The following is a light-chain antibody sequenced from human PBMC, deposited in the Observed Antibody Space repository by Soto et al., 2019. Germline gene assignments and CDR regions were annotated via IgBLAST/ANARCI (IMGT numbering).Light chain of an antibody. V-gene: IGLV1-44*01. CDR2: SDN. CDR1: SSNIGTYS. J-gene: IGLJ2*01. CDR3: AAWDDTVNGPV. Sequence: QSVLTQPPSASGTPGQRVTISCSGSSSNIGTYSVNWYQHLPGTAPKLLLYSDNQRPSGVPDRFSGSKSVTSASLAISGLQSEDEADYYCAAWDDTVNGPVFGGGTKLTVL.